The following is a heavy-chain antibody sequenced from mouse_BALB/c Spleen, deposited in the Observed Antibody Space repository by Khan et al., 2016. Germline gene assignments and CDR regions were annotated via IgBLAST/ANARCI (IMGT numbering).Heavy chain of an antibody. V-gene: IGHV7-3*02. Sequence: EVELVESGGGLVQPGGSLRLSCATSGFTFTDYYMSWVRQPPGKALEWLGFIRNKANGYTTEYSSSVKGRFTISRDNSQRILYLQMNTMRAEDSATYDCARDAMDYWGQGTSVTVSS. CDR3: ARDAMDY. CDR2: IRNKANGYTT. CDR1: GFTFTDYY. J-gene: IGHJ4*01.